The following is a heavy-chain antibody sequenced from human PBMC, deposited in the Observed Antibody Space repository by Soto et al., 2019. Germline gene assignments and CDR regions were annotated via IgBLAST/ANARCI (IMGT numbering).Heavy chain of an antibody. Sequence: EVQVVESGGGLVQPGGSLRLSCAASGFTVSSDYMSWVRQAPGKGLEWVSVIYSGGTTYYADSVKGSFTISRDNSKNTLYLQVNSLRAEDMAVYYCARSPGYSTGVGVWGQGTKVSVSS. J-gene: IGHJ6*01. V-gene: IGHV3-66*01. CDR2: IYSGGTT. CDR3: ARSPGYSTGVGV. D-gene: IGHD2-8*02. CDR1: GFTVSSDY.